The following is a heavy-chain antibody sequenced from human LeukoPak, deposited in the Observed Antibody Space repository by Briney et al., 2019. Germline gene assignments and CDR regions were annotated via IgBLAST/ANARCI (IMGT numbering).Heavy chain of an antibody. D-gene: IGHD6-13*01. CDR3: ARLYSTLDY. CDR2: INTNTGNP. Sequence: VASVKVSCKASGYTFTNYGLNWVRQAPGQGLEWMGWINTNTGNPTYAQGFTGRFVFSLDTSVSTAYLQISSLKAEDTAVYYCARLYSTLDYWGQGTLVTVSS. V-gene: IGHV7-4-1*02. J-gene: IGHJ4*02. CDR1: GYTFTNYG.